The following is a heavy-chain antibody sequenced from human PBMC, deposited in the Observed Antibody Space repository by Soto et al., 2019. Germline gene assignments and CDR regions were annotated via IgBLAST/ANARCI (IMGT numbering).Heavy chain of an antibody. J-gene: IGHJ5*02. V-gene: IGHV4-31*03. CDR3: ERGRTSFDA. CDR2: IYYSGST. Sequence: SETLSLTCTVSGGSISSGGYYWSWIRQHPGKGLEWMGYIYYSGSTYYNPSLKSRVTISVDTSKNQLSLKLSSVTAADTAVSYCERGRTSFDAWGEGTLVTVCS. CDR1: GGSISSGGYY.